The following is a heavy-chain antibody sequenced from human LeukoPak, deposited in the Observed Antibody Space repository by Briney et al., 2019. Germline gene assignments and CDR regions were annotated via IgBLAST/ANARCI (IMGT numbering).Heavy chain of an antibody. Sequence: SETLSLTCAVYGGSFSGYYWSWTRQPPGKGLEWIGEINHSGSTNYNPSLKSRVTISVDTSKNQFSLKLSSVTAADTAVYYCARSGATGTTLDYYYMDVWAKGPRSPSP. CDR2: INHSGST. CDR1: GGSFSGYY. D-gene: IGHD1-7*01. CDR3: ARSGATGTTLDYYYMDV. J-gene: IGHJ6*03. V-gene: IGHV4-34*01.